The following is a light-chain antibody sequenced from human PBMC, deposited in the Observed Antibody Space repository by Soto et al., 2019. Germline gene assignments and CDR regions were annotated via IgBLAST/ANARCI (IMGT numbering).Light chain of an antibody. CDR2: GAA. CDR1: QSVTSSY. J-gene: IGKJ2*01. V-gene: IGKV3-20*01. CDR3: QQYGNSLT. Sequence: EIVLTQSPGTLSLSPGERATLSCRASQSVTSSYLAWYQHKPGQAPRCLIYGAASRSTGIPDRFSGSGSGTDFTLTISRLEPEDFAVYYCQQYGNSLTFGQGTKLEI.